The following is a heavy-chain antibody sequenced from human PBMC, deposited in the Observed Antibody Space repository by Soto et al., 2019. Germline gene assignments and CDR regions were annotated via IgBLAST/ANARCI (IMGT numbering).Heavy chain of an antibody. D-gene: IGHD2-15*01. J-gene: IGHJ6*02. V-gene: IGHV3-15*07. Sequence: GGSLRLSCAASGFTFSNAWMNWVRQAPGKGLEWVGRIKSKTDGGTTDYAAPVKGRFTISRDDSKNTLYLQMNSLKTEDTAVYYCTTPPKYCSGGSCSFRDLTADIYYYGMDVWGQGTTVTVSS. CDR1: GFTFSNAW. CDR3: TTPPKYCSGGSCSFRDLTADIYYYGMDV. CDR2: IKSKTDGGTT.